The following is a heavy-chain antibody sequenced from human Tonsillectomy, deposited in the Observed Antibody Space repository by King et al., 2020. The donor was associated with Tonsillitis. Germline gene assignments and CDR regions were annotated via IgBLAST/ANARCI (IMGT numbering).Heavy chain of an antibody. Sequence: QLVQSGGGLVKPGGSLRLSCAASGFTFRYYYMSLIRQAPGKGLEWVSYISRSSSYPNYAESVKGRFTISRDNAKNSLYLQMNSLRAEDTAVYYCARGVYDILTGQFDYWGQGTLVTVSS. CDR3: ARGVYDILTGQFDY. CDR1: GFTFRYYY. D-gene: IGHD3-9*01. CDR2: ISRSSSYP. V-gene: IGHV3-11*05. J-gene: IGHJ4*02.